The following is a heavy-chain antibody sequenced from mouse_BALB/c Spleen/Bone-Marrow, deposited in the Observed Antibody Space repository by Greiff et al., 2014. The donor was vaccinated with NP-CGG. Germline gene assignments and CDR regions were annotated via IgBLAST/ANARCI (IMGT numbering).Heavy chain of an antibody. V-gene: IGHV14-3*02. CDR3: AIYYYGSSGFAY. D-gene: IGHD1-1*01. CDR2: IDPANGNT. Sequence: EVQLQQSGAELVKPGASVELSCTASGFNIKDTYMHLVKQRPEQGLEWIGRIDPANGNTKYDPKFQGKATITADTSSNTAYLQLSSLTSEDTAVYYCAIYYYGSSGFAYWGQGTLVTVSA. CDR1: GFNIKDTY. J-gene: IGHJ3*01.